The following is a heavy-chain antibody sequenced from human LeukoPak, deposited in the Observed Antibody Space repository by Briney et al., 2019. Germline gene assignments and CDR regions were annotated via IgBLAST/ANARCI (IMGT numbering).Heavy chain of an antibody. D-gene: IGHD5-12*01. CDR2: IKEDGSAK. J-gene: IGHJ4*02. CDR3: VRDSPGYGAYDFH. CDR1: GFTFSSYW. V-gene: IGHV3-7*01. Sequence: GGALRLSCAASGFTFSSYWMSWVGQAPGKGVEWVADIKEDGSAKYYLHSLKARFTISTHNPKNSLYLQINNLRAEDTAVYYCVRDSPGYGAYDFHWGQGTLVTVSS.